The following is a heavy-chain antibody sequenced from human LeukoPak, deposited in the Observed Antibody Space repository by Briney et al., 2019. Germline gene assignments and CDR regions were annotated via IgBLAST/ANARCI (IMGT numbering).Heavy chain of an antibody. J-gene: IGHJ2*01. CDR1: GGSISSSAYY. V-gene: IGHV4-39*01. CDR3: ARPPNTSYYSSGRGFFDL. Sequence: SETLSLTCTVSGGSISSSAYYWGWIRQSPGKGLEWIGSIYYSGSTYYNPSLKSRVTISVDTSKNQFSLKLNSVTAADTAVYYCARPPNTSYYSSGRGFFDLWGRGTLVTVPS. D-gene: IGHD3-10*01. CDR2: IYYSGST.